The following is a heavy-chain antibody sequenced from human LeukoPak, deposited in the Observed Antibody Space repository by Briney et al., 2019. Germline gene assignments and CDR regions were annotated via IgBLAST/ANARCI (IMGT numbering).Heavy chain of an antibody. CDR1: GYTFTSYY. CDR2: INPSGGST. J-gene: IGHJ4*02. V-gene: IGHV1-46*01. Sequence: ASVKVSCQASGYTFTSYYMHWVRQAPGQGLEWMGIINPSGGSTSYAQNSQGRVTMTRDTSTSTVYMEVSSLRSEDTAVYYGARLQGYCSITSCSRALFVYWGEGTLVTVSS. D-gene: IGHD2-2*01. CDR3: ARLQGYCSITSCSRALFVY.